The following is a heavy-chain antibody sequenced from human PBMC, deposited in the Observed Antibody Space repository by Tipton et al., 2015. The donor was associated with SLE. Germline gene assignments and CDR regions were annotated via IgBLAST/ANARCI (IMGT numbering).Heavy chain of an antibody. Sequence: LRLSCSVSGGSISNSYWSWIRQPPGKGLEWIGYIYYSGSTNYNPSLKSRVTISVDTSKNQFSLKLSSVTAADTAVYYCARVTQYSNYDYYYYGMDVWGQGTTVTVSS. CDR1: GGSISNSY. CDR2: IYYSGST. D-gene: IGHD4-11*01. V-gene: IGHV4-59*01. CDR3: ARVTQYSNYDYYYYGMDV. J-gene: IGHJ6*02.